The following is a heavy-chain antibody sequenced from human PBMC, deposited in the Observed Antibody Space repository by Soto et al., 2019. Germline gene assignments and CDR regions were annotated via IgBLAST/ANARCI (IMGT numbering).Heavy chain of an antibody. CDR3: ARAWYYYGSGPPRYFDY. Sequence: EVQLVESGGGLVKPGGSLRLSCAASGFTFSSYSMNWVRQAPGKGLEWVSSISSSSSYIYYADSVKGRFTISRDNAKNSLYLQMNSLRAEDTAVYYCARAWYYYGSGPPRYFDYWGQGTLVTVSS. V-gene: IGHV3-21*01. D-gene: IGHD3-10*01. CDR2: ISSSSSYI. CDR1: GFTFSSYS. J-gene: IGHJ4*02.